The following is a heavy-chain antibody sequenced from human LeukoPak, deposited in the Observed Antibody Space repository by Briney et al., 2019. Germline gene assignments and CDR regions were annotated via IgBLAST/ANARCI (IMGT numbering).Heavy chain of an antibody. V-gene: IGHV3-48*03. D-gene: IGHD2/OR15-2a*01. CDR1: GFTFSSFE. J-gene: IGHJ3*02. CDR2: IQITGTPI. CDR3: VRSDRETFAFDI. Sequence: GGSLRLSCAASGFTFSSFEMNWVRQAPGKGLEWVSYIQITGTPIHYADSVKGRFTISRDTAEKSLYLQLNNLRLEDTAVYYCVRSDRETFAFDIWGQGVMVTVSS.